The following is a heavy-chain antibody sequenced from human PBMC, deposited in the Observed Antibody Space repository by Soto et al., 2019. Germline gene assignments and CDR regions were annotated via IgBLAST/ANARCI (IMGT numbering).Heavy chain of an antibody. CDR2: IKQDGSER. J-gene: IGHJ4*02. V-gene: IGHV3-7*03. CDR3: ASGDHTDY. Sequence: GGSLRLSCAASGFTFSAYWMTWVRQAPGKGLEWVANIKQDGSERFYMDSVKGRFTISRDNVKNSLFLQMNSLRAEDTAVYYCASGDHTDYWGQGILVTV. D-gene: IGHD3-10*01. CDR1: GFTFSAYW.